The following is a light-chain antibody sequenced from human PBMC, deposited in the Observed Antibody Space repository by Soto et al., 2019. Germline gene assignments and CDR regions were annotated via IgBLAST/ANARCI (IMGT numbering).Light chain of an antibody. Sequence: EIVLTQSPATLSLSPGERATLSCRASQSVSSIYLAWYQQKPGQAPRLLIYGVSSRAPGIPERFSGSGSGTEFTLTISRLEPEDFAVYYCQHYGNSRWTFGQGAKVEIK. V-gene: IGKV3-20*01. CDR2: GVS. CDR1: QSVSSIY. J-gene: IGKJ1*01. CDR3: QHYGNSRWT.